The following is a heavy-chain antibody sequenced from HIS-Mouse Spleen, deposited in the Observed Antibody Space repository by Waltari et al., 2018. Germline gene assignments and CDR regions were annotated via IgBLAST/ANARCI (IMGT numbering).Heavy chain of an antibody. D-gene: IGHD6-13*01. CDR2: IYYSGGT. Sequence: QLQLQESGPGLVKPSETLSLTCTVSGGSISSSSYYWGWIRQPPGKGREWIGSIYYSGGTYDNPAVKSRVTISVDTSKNQFSLRLSSVTAADTAVYYCAREIPYSSSWYDWYFDLWGRGTLVTVSS. CDR1: GGSISSSSYY. CDR3: AREIPYSSSWYDWYFDL. J-gene: IGHJ2*01. V-gene: IGHV4-39*07.